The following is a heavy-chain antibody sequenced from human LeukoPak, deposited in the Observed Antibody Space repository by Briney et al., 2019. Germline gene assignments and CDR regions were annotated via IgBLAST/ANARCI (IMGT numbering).Heavy chain of an antibody. CDR1: GYTFTNYY. V-gene: IGHV1-46*01. J-gene: IGHJ4*02. CDR3: ARDLPGIFTGYYPLIYDY. Sequence: AAVQVSCKASGYTFTNYYMHWVRQAPGQGLEWMGIINPSGGNTRYAQKFQGRVTMTSDMSTGPVLIELSSRRCEGTAVYYCARDLPGIFTGYYPLIYDYWGQGTLVTVSS. CDR2: INPSGGNT. D-gene: IGHD3-9*01.